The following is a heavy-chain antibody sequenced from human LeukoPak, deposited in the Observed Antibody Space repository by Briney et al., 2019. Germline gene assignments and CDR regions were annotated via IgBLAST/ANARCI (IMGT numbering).Heavy chain of an antibody. D-gene: IGHD6-19*01. Sequence: SETLSLTCTVSGGSISSYYWRWMRQPPGKGLEWIGYIYYSVSSNYNPSLKSRATISVDTSKNQFSLKLSSVTAADTAVYYCARDKEAVDYWGQGTLVTVSS. V-gene: IGHV4-59*12. J-gene: IGHJ4*02. CDR2: IYYSVSS. CDR3: ARDKEAVDY. CDR1: GGSISSYY.